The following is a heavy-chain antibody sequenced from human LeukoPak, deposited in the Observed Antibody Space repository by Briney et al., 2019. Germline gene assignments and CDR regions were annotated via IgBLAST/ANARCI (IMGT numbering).Heavy chain of an antibody. CDR3: ARDDSSTDRSRSYFDLLDS. CDR2: IKRDGTAK. J-gene: IGHJ4*02. CDR1: GFTFSTYW. V-gene: IGHV3-7*04. Sequence: GGSLRLSCAASGFTFSTYWMTWVRQAPGKGLEWVSNIKRDGTAKDYVDSVWGGFTISRDNAKNTLYLQMNSLRAEDTAVYYCARDDSSTDRSRSYFDLLDSWGQGTLVTVSS. D-gene: IGHD3-22*01.